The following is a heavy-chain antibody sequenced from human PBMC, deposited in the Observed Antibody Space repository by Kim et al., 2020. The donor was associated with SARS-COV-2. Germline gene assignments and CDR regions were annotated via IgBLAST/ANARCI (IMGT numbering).Heavy chain of an antibody. D-gene: IGHD6-13*01. CDR3: ASIAAAGTHPHT. J-gene: IGHJ4*02. V-gene: IGHV3-21*01. Sequence: YADSVKGRFTISRDNAKNSLYLQMNSLRAEDTAVYYCASIAAAGTHPHTWGQGTLVTVSS.